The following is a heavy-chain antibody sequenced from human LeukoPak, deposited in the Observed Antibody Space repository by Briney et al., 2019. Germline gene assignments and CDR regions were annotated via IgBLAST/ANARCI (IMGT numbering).Heavy chain of an antibody. Sequence: GGSLRLSCAASGFTFDDYAMHWVRQAPGKGLEWVSLVSGDGDSTNYADSLKGRFIISRENSKNSLYLQMNSLRTADTALYYCAKDIERSGYYRYFDYWGQGTLVTVSS. D-gene: IGHD3-22*01. CDR3: AKDIERSGYYRYFDY. CDR1: GFTFDDYA. CDR2: VSGDGDST. V-gene: IGHV3-43*02. J-gene: IGHJ4*02.